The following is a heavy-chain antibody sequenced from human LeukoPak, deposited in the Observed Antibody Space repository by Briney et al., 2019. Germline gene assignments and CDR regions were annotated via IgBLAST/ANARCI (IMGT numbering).Heavy chain of an antibody. J-gene: IGHJ4*02. D-gene: IGHD4-17*01. CDR1: GGSISSSNW. CDR2: IYHSGST. CDR3: ARASHDYGDYSHFDY. Sequence: SGTLSLTCAVSGGSISSSNWWSWVRQPPGKGLEWIGEIYHSGSTNYNPSLKSRVTIAVDKSKNQFSLKLSSVTAADTAVYYCARASHDYGDYSHFDYWGQGTLVTVSS. V-gene: IGHV4-4*02.